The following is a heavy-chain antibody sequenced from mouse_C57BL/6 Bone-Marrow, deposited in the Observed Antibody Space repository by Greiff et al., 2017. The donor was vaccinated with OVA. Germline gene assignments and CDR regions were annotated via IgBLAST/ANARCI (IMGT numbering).Heavy chain of an antibody. CDR2: INPNNGGT. V-gene: IGHV1-26*01. CDR1: GYTFTDYY. J-gene: IGHJ3*01. CDR3: ARGGNSNYVPAWFAY. Sequence: EVKLQQSGPELVKPGASVKISCKASGYTFTDYYMNWVKQSHGKSLEWIGDINPNNGGTSYNQKFKGKATLTVDKSSSTAYMELRSLTSEDSAVYYCARGGNSNYVPAWFAYWGQGTLVTVSA. D-gene: IGHD2-5*01.